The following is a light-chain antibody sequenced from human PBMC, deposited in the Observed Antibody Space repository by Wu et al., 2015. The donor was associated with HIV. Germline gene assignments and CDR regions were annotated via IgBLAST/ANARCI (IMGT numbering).Light chain of an antibody. CDR1: QTLSGNY. CDR2: GAS. J-gene: IGKJ1*01. Sequence: EIVLTQFPGTLSLSPGERATLSCRASQTLSGNYLAWYQQKPGQAPRLLISGASNRASGIPDRFSGGGSGTDFTLTISRLEPEDFAVYFCQQYDNSPPWTFGQGTKVEAK. CDR3: QQYDNSPPWT. V-gene: IGKV3-20*01.